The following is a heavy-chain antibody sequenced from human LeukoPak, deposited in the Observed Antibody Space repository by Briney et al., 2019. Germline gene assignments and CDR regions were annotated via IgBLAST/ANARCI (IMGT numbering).Heavy chain of an antibody. V-gene: IGHV3-7*01. CDR1: GFTFSSYS. CDR3: AREVGLWTWELPTFDY. J-gene: IGHJ4*02. Sequence: PGGSLRLSCAASGFTFSSYSMNWVRQAPGKGLEWVANIKQDGSEKYYVDSVKGRFTISRDNAKNSLYLQMNSLRAEDTAVYYCAREVGLWTWELPTFDYWGQGTLVTVSS. CDR2: IKQDGSEK. D-gene: IGHD1-26*01.